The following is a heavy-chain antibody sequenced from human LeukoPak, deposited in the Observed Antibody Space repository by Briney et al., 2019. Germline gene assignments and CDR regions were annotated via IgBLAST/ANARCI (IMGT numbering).Heavy chain of an antibody. CDR3: ARGYYSSSRFDS. CDR2: INNDGTVT. D-gene: IGHD6-13*01. J-gene: IGHJ4*02. V-gene: IGHV3-74*01. Sequence: GGSLRLSCAVSGFTFSSYWMHWVRQAPGKGLVWVSRINNDGTVTTYADSVKGRLTIYRENAKNTLYMRMNSLRPEDTAVYYCARGYYSSSRFDSWGQGTLVTVSS. CDR1: GFTFSSYW.